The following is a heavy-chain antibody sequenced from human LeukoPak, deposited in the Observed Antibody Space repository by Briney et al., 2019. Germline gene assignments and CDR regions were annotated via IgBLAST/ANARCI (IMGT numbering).Heavy chain of an antibody. CDR1: GYTFTGYY. CDR3: AISSGWYLFYYYYYMDV. CDR2: INPNSGGT. D-gene: IGHD6-19*01. V-gene: IGHV1-2*02. J-gene: IGHJ6*03. Sequence: GASVKVSCKASGYTFTGYYMHWVRQAPGQGLEWMGWINPNSGGTNYAQKFQGRVTMTRDTSISTAYMELSRLRSDDTAVYYCAISSGWYLFYYYYYMDVWGKGTTVTISS.